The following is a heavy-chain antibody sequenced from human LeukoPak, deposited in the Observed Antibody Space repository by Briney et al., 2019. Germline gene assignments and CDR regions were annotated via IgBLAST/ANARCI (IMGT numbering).Heavy chain of an antibody. CDR1: GYTFTGYY. Sequence: AASVKVSCKASGYTFTGYYMHWLRQAPGQGLEWMGRINPNSGGTNYAQKFQGRVTMTRDTSISTAYMELSRLRSDDTAVYYCARGGDGYNLPFDYWGQGTLVTVSS. CDR2: INPNSGGT. CDR3: ARGGDGYNLPFDY. D-gene: IGHD5-24*01. J-gene: IGHJ4*02. V-gene: IGHV1-2*06.